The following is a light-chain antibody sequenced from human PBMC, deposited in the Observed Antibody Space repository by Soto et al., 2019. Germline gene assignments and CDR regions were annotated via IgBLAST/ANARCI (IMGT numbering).Light chain of an antibody. CDR3: QQYNNSTPWT. J-gene: IGKJ1*01. Sequence: EIVMTQSPATLSVSPGERATLSCRASQSVSSNLAWYQQKPGQAPRLLIYGASTRATGIPARFSGSRSGTESPIHISSLQSQHFAVYDYQQYNNSTPWTFGQGTKVEIK. V-gene: IGKV3-15*01. CDR2: GAS. CDR1: QSVSSN.